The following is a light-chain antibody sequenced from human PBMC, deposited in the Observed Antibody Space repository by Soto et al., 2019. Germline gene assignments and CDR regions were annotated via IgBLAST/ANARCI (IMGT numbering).Light chain of an antibody. CDR1: SSDVGGYNY. V-gene: IGLV2-8*01. J-gene: IGLJ3*02. CDR3: SSYTGSDMWV. Sequence: QSALTQPPSASGSPGQSVTISCTGTSSDVGGYNYVSWYQQHPGKAPKLIIYEVAKRPSRVPARFSGSKSGNTASLTVSGLQAEDEADYYCSSYTGSDMWVFGGGTQLTVL. CDR2: EVA.